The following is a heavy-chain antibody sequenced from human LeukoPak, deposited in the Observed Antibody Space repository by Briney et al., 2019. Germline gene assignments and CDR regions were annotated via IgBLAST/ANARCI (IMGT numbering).Heavy chain of an antibody. V-gene: IGHV3-23*01. D-gene: IGHD3-22*01. J-gene: IGHJ4*02. CDR3: AKIPSTYYYDSSGYHPYFDY. CDR2: ISGSGGST. Sequence: PGGSRRLSCAASGFTFSSYAMSWVRQAPGKGLEWVSAISGSGGSTYYADSVKGRFTISRDNSKNTLYLQMNSLRAEDTAVYYCAKIPSTYYYDSSGYHPYFDYWGQGTLVTVSS. CDR1: GFTFSSYA.